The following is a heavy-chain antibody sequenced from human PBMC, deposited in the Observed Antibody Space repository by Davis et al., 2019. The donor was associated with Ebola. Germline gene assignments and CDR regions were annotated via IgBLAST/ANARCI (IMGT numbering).Heavy chain of an antibody. CDR2: IIPIFGTA. CDR1: GGTFSSYA. D-gene: IGHD2-15*01. J-gene: IGHJ4*02. V-gene: IGHV1-69*13. Sequence: AASVKVSCKASGGTFSSYAISWVRQAPGQGLEWMGGIIPIFGTANYAQKFQGRVTITADESTSTAYMELSSLRSEDTAVYYCARDAYCSGGSCYIYWGQGTLVTVSS. CDR3: ARDAYCSGGSCYIY.